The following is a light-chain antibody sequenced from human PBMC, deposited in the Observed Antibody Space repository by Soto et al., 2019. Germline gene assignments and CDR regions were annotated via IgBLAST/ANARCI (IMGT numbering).Light chain of an antibody. CDR2: EGS. V-gene: IGLV2-23*01. Sequence: QSVLTQPASVSGSPGQSITISCTGTSSDVGSYNLVSWYQQHPGKAPKLMIYEGSKRPSGVSNRFSGSKSGNTASLTISGLQAEDEADYYCCSYAGSSTPWVVFGGGTKLTVL. CDR3: CSYAGSSTPWVV. CDR1: SSDVGSYNL. J-gene: IGLJ2*01.